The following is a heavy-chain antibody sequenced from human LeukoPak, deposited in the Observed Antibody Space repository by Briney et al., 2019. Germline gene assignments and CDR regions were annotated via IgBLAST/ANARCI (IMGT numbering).Heavy chain of an antibody. CDR2: IYYSGST. CDR1: GGSISSGDYY. D-gene: IGHD3-3*01. J-gene: IGHJ4*02. V-gene: IGHV4-31*03. Sequence: SQTLSLTCTVSGGSISSGDYYWSWIRQHPGTGLEWIGYIYYSGSTYYNPSLKSRVTISVDTSKNQFSLKLSSVTAADTAVYYCAREATRTIFGVARYYFDYWGQGTLVTVSS. CDR3: AREATRTIFGVARYYFDY.